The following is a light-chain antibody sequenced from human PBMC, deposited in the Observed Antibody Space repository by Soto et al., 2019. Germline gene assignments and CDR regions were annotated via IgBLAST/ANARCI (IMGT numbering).Light chain of an antibody. Sequence: QCVLTQPASVSGAPGQSITISCTGTSSDIGGYNYVSWFQQHPGKAPKLMISDVSNRPSGVSNRFSGSKSGNTASLTISGLQAEDEADHYCSSYTSGSTFYVFGTGTKVTVL. CDR3: SSYTSGSTFYV. CDR1: SSDIGGYNY. J-gene: IGLJ1*01. CDR2: DVS. V-gene: IGLV2-14*01.